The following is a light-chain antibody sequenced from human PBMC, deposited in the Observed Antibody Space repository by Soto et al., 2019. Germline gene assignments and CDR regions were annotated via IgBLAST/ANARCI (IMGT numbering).Light chain of an antibody. Sequence: DFHMTQSISSLFAIVGDRVPIICRASQSISNYLNWYQQKPGKPPNLLIHAASSLHNGVPSRFSGSRSGTDFTLTITTLQPEDFATYYCQQCYSHPITFGQGTRLEIK. V-gene: IGKV1-39*01. CDR1: QSISNY. CDR3: QQCYSHPIT. J-gene: IGKJ5*01. CDR2: AAS.